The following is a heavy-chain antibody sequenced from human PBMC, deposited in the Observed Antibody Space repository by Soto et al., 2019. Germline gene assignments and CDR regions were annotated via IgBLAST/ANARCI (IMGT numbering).Heavy chain of an antibody. CDR3: AQAQVWYSSSHNWFDP. D-gene: IGHD6-13*01. V-gene: IGHV3-30*18. CDR2: ISYDGSNK. CDR1: GFTFRSYG. J-gene: IGHJ5*02. Sequence: GGSLRLSCAASGFTFRSYGMHWVRQAPGKGLEWVAVISYDGSNKYYADSVKGRFTISRDNSKNTLYLQMNSLRAEDTAVYYCAQAQVWYSSSHNWFDPWGQGTLVTVSS.